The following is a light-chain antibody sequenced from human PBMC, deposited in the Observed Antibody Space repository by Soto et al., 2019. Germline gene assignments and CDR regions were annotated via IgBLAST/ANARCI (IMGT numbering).Light chain of an antibody. CDR3: QSYASSLGGWV. CDR2: GNK. V-gene: IGLV1-40*01. J-gene: IGLJ3*02. CDR1: RSNIGAGYD. Sequence: QPVLPKPQTVSGAPGQSVTISCTGSRSNIGAGYDVHWYQQLPGTAPKLLIYGNKNRPSGVPDRFSGSKSDTSASLAITGLQAGDEADYYCQSYASSLGGWVFGGGTKLTVL.